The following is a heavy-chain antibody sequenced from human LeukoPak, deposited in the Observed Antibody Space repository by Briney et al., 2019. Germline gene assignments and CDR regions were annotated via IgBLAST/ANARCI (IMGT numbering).Heavy chain of an antibody. J-gene: IGHJ4*02. CDR2: IHWNSGST. Sequence: QTGGSLRLSCVASGFTFDDYGISWVRQAPGKGLEWVSRIHWNSGSTRYVDSVKGRFTISRDNSKNTLYLQMNSLRAEDTAVYYCAAGTPIDGWQGSIDYWGQGTLVTVSS. CDR1: GFTFDDYG. CDR3: AAGTPIDGWQGSIDY. D-gene: IGHD1-7*01. V-gene: IGHV3-20*04.